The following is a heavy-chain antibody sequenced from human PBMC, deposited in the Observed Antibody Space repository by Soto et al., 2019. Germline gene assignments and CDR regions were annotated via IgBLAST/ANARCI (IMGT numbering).Heavy chain of an antibody. D-gene: IGHD4-17*01. CDR1: GFTFSSYG. CDR2: IWYDGSNK. Sequence: QVQLVESGGGVVQPGRSLRLSCAASGFTFSSYGMHWVRQAPGKGLEWVAVIWYDGSNKYYADSVKGRFTISRDNSKNTLYLQMNSLRAEDTAVYYCARDGGTTVTTWTWGQGTLVTVSS. J-gene: IGHJ5*02. CDR3: ARDGGTTVTTWT. V-gene: IGHV3-33*01.